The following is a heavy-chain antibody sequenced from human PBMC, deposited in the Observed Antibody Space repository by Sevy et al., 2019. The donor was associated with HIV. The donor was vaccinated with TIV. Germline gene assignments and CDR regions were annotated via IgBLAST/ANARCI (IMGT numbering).Heavy chain of an antibody. D-gene: IGHD3-16*02. Sequence: GGSLRLSCAASGFTFSSYSMNWVGQAPGKGLEWVSSISSSSSYINYADSVKGRCTISRDNAKNSRYLQMNSLRAEDTAVDCCVNSASMITFRGVIVPDAFDIWGQGTMVTVSS. J-gene: IGHJ3*02. CDR1: GFTFSSYS. CDR3: VNSASMITFRGVIVPDAFDI. V-gene: IGHV3-21*01. CDR2: ISSSSSYI.